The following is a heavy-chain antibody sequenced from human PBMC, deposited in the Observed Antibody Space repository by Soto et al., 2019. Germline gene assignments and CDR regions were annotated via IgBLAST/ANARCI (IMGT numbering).Heavy chain of an antibody. CDR2: ISWNSGKI. CDR1: VFPFEDYA. D-gene: IGHD3-16*02. Sequence: SLRLSCAACVFPFEDYAMHWVRQAPGKGLDWVSGISWNSGKIAYADAVKGRFTISRDNAKNSLYLQMNSLRADDTAVYYCVKDKSYEDLSIYYYNGLDVWGQGTTVTVSS. V-gene: IGHV3-9*01. CDR3: VKDKSYEDLSIYYYNGLDV. J-gene: IGHJ6*02.